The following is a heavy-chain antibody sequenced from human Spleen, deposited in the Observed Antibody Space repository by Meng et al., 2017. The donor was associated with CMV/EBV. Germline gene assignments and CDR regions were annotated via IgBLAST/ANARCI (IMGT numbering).Heavy chain of an antibody. V-gene: IGHV4-34*01. CDR2: INHSGST. J-gene: IGHJ4*02. Sequence: QVQLQQWGAGLLKPSGTLSLTCAVYGGSFSGYYWSWIRQPPGKGLEWIGEINHSGSTNYNPSLKSRVTISVDTSKNQFSLKLSSVTAADTAVYYCARGGYSGYYGYWGQGTLVTVSS. CDR3: ARGGYSGYYGY. CDR1: GGSFSGYY. D-gene: IGHD5-12*01.